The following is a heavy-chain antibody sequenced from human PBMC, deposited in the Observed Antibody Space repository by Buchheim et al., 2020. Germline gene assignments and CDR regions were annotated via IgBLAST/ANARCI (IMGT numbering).Heavy chain of an antibody. CDR1: GFTFSSNA. V-gene: IGHV3-23*01. J-gene: IGHJ3*02. D-gene: IGHD3-22*01. CDR3: AKDRPYYYDSSGYYLADAFDI. Sequence: EVQLLESGGGLVQPGGSLRVSCVDSGFTFSSNAMSWVRQAPGKGLEWVSAISGSGGSTYYADPVKGRFTISRDNSKNTLYLQMNSLRAEDTAVYYCAKDRPYYYDSSGYYLADAFDIWGQGT. CDR2: ISGSGGST.